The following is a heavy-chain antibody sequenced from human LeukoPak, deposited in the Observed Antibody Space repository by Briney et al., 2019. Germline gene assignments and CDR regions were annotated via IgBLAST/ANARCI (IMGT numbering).Heavy chain of an antibody. CDR1: GFTLSSYW. Sequence: GGSLRLSCAASGFTLSSYWVHWIRQVPGKGLVWVSRVSGDGSITNYADSVSGRFTISRDNAKNSLYLQMNSLRAEDTAVYYCARERRTNYDSSDGGAFDIWGQGTMVTVSS. CDR3: ARERRTNYDSSDGGAFDI. CDR2: VSGDGSIT. D-gene: IGHD3-22*01. J-gene: IGHJ3*02. V-gene: IGHV3-74*01.